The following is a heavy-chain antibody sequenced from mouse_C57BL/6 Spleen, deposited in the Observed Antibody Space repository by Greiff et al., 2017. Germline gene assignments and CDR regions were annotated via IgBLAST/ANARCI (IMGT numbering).Heavy chain of an antibody. CDR3: ARERDSYYDYDVAY. J-gene: IGHJ3*01. D-gene: IGHD2-4*01. CDR1: GYTFNGYW. Sequence: QVQLQQSGAELMKPGASVKLSCKATGYTFNGYWIEWVKQRPGHGLEWIGEILPGSGSTNYNEKFKGKATFTADTSSNTAYVQHSSLTTKDSAIYYCARERDSYYDYDVAYWGQGTLVTVSA. V-gene: IGHV1-9*01. CDR2: ILPGSGST.